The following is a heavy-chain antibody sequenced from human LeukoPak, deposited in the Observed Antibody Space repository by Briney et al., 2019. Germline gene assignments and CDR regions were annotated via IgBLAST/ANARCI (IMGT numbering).Heavy chain of an antibody. V-gene: IGHV1-69*04. CDR3: ARVTTVTSTVSDY. CDR2: TIPILGIA. J-gene: IGHJ4*02. CDR1: GGTFSSYA. Sequence: ASVKVSCKASGGTFSSYAISWVRRAPGQGLEWMGRTIPILGIANYAQKFQGRVTITADKSTSTAYMELSSLRSEDTAVYYCARVTTVTSTVSDYWGQGTLVTVSS. D-gene: IGHD4-17*01.